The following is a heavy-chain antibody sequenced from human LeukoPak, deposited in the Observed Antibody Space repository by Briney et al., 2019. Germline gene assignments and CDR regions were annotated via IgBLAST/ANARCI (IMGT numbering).Heavy chain of an antibody. CDR3: ARGGYSSGWYLYDY. J-gene: IGHJ4*02. CDR2: INSDGSST. D-gene: IGHD6-19*01. Sequence: GGSLRLSCAASGFTFSSYWMHWVRQAPGKGLVWVSRINSDGSSTSYADSVKGRFTISRDNAKNTLYLQMNSLRAEDTAVYYCARGGYSSGWYLYDYWGQGTLVTVPS. V-gene: IGHV3-74*01. CDR1: GFTFSSYW.